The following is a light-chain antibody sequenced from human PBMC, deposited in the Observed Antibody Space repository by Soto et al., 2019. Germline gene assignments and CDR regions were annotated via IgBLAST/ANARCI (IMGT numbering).Light chain of an antibody. CDR2: TNN. Sequence: QSVLTQPPSVSGAPGHRITIPCTGSSSNIGAGADVHWYQQLPGTAPKLLIFTNNNRPSGVAERFSASKSGTSASLAITGLQAEDEADYYCQSYDTSLSGWVFGGGTKPPS. CDR3: QSYDTSLSGWV. CDR1: SSNIGAGAD. V-gene: IGLV1-40*01. J-gene: IGLJ3*02.